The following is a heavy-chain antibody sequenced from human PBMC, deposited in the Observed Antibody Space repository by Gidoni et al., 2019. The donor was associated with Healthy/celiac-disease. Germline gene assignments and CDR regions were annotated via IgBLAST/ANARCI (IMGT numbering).Heavy chain of an antibody. CDR2: IYHSGST. D-gene: IGHD6-13*01. J-gene: IGHJ5*02. CDR3: ARAPEGQQLVRGGGWFDP. Sequence: QVQLQESGPGLVKPSGTLSLTCAVSGGSISISNCWSWVRQPPGKGLEWIGEIYHSGSTNYNPSRKSRVTISVDKSKNQFSLKLSSVTAADTAVYYCARAPEGQQLVRGGGWFDPWGQGTLVTVSS. CDR1: GGSISISNC. V-gene: IGHV4-4*02.